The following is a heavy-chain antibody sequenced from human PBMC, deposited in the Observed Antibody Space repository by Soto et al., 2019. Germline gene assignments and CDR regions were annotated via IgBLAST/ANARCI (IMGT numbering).Heavy chain of an antibody. CDR1: GYTFTSYG. CDR2: ISAYNGNT. Sequence: QVQLVQSGAEVKKPGASVKVSCKASGYTFTSYGISWVRQAPGQGLEWMGWISAYNGNTNYAQKLQGRVTMTTDTGTAYMELRGLRSDDTGVYYCARDSPPPREWGQGTLVTVSS. CDR3: ARDSPPPRE. J-gene: IGHJ4*02. V-gene: IGHV1-18*01.